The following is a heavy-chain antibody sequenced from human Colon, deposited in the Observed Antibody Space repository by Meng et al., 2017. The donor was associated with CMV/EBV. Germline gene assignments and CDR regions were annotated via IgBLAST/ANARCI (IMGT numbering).Heavy chain of an antibody. J-gene: IGHJ6*02. CDR1: GFTFSNYG. CDR2: ISSGGENT. CDR3: AKRGGMDV. Sequence: GGSLRLSCTASGFTFSNYGITWVRQAPGQGLEWVSAISSGGENTYYADSVKGRYTIFSVNAKNSLYLQMNSLRAEDTAVYYGAKRGGMDVWGQGTTVTVSS. V-gene: IGHV3-23*01.